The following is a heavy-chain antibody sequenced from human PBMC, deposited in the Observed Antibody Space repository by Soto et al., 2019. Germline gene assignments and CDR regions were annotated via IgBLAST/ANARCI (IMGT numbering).Heavy chain of an antibody. Sequence: GFVSPAPPLYCFSLLHYAIRLVRHAPAYVLELVANMKYDGGEEYYVDSVKGRFTISRDNAKNSLYLQMYCMCAEDTAVYYCARGHFWSGYYSWFDPWGQGTLVTVSS. V-gene: IGHV3-7*01. D-gene: IGHD3-3*02. CDR1: CFSLLHYA. J-gene: IGHJ5*02. CDR3: ARGHFWSGYYSWFDP. CDR2: MKYDGGEE.